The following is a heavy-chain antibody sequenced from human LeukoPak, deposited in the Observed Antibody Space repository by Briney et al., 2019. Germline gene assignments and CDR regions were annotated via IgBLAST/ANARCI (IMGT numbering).Heavy chain of an antibody. Sequence: PSETLSLTCTVSGGSIGSYYWSWIRQPPGKGLEWIGYIYYSGSTNYNPSLKSRVTISVDTSKNQFSLKLSSVTAADTAVYYCARSYGSGSYYNVLFHWGQGTLVTVSS. J-gene: IGHJ4*02. CDR2: IYYSGST. D-gene: IGHD3-10*01. CDR3: ARSYGSGSYYNVLFH. CDR1: GGSIGSYY. V-gene: IGHV4-59*01.